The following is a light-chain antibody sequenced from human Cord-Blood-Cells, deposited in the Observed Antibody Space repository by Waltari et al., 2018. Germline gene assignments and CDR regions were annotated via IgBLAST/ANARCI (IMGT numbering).Light chain of an antibody. CDR2: GAS. CDR1: QSVSSSY. V-gene: IGKV3-20*01. CDR3: QQYGSSPRIT. Sequence: EIVLTQSPGTLTLSQGERATLSCRASQSVSSSYLAWYQQKPGQAPRLLIYGASSRATGIPDSFSGSGSGTDFTLTISRLEPEDFAVYYCQQYGSSPRITFGQGTRLEIK. J-gene: IGKJ5*01.